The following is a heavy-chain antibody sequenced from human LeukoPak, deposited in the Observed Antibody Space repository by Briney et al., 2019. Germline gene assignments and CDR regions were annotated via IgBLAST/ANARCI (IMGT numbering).Heavy chain of an antibody. CDR2: IYYSGST. Sequence: PSETLSLTCTVSGGSISSYYWSWIRQPPGKGLEGIGYIYYSGSTNYNPSLKSRVTISVDTSKNQFSLKLSSVTAADTAVYYCARTLSGPAVAGYFDYWGQGTLVTVSS. J-gene: IGHJ4*02. CDR1: GGSISSYY. D-gene: IGHD6-19*01. V-gene: IGHV4-59*08. CDR3: ARTLSGPAVAGYFDY.